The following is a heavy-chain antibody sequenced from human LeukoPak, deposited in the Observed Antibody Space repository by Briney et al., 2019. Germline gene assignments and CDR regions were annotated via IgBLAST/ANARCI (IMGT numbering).Heavy chain of an antibody. Sequence: WASVTVSCKASGYTFTGYYMHWVRQAPGQGLEWMGWINPNSGGTNYAQKFQGRVTMTRDTSISTAYMELSRLRSDDTAVYYCARVQSPVIINNFDYWGQGTLVTVSS. CDR1: GYTFTGYY. CDR2: INPNSGGT. J-gene: IGHJ4*02. V-gene: IGHV1-2*02. CDR3: ARVQSPVIINNFDY. D-gene: IGHD2/OR15-2a*01.